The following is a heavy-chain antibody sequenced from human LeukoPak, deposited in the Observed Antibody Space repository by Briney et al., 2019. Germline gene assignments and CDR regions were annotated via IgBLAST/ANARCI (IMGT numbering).Heavy chain of an antibody. J-gene: IGHJ5*02. CDR3: AKDLSYGSLWFDP. D-gene: IGHD3-10*01. CDR1: GFTFSSHG. V-gene: IGHV3-33*06. CDR2: IWYDGSKT. Sequence: GGSLRLSCAASGFTFSSHGMQWVRQAPGKGLEWVALIWYDGSKTNYVDSVMGRFTISRDSSKNTLYLQMDNLRVEDTAVYFCAKDLSYGSLWFDPWGQGTLVTVSS.